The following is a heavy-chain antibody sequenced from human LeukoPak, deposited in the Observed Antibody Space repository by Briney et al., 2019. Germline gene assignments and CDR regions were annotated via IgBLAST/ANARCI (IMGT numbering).Heavy chain of an antibody. CDR1: GFTFDDYA. V-gene: IGHV3-9*01. D-gene: IGHD6-19*01. J-gene: IGHJ3*02. CDR3: AKDHSSIYSSGWGEAFDI. CDR2: ISWNSGSI. Sequence: GGSLRLSCAASGFTFDDYAIHWVRQAPGKGLEWVSGISWNSGSIGYADSVKGRFTISRDNAKNSLYLQMNSLRAEDTALYYCAKDHSSIYSSGWGEAFDIWGQGTMVTVSS.